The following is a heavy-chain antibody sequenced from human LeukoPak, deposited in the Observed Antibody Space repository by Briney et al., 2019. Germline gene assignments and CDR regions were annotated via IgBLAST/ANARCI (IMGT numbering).Heavy chain of an antibody. D-gene: IGHD1-20*01. J-gene: IGHJ3*02. CDR3: ARGLITSARYAESPAFDI. CDR2: MNPNSGNT. Sequence: SVKVSCKASGYTFTGYYMHWVRQAPGQGLEWMGWMNPNSGNTGYAQKFQGRVTITRNTSISTAYMELSSLRSEDTAVYYCARGLITSARYAESPAFDIWGQGTMVTVSS. CDR1: GYTFTGYY. V-gene: IGHV1-8*03.